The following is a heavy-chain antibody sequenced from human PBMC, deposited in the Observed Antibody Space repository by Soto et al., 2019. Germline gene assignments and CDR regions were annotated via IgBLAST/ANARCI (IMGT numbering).Heavy chain of an antibody. CDR3: ARGGHVVVVTAALDY. J-gene: IGHJ4*02. D-gene: IGHD2-21*02. Sequence: QVQLMQSGAEVKKPGASVKVACKASGDTFTEYYIHWVRQAPGQGLEWMGTANPSGGHTTYAQHFLGRVTMARDTSTSTPYMELTSLTSEDTAVYYCARGGHVVVVTAALDYWGQGTRVTVSS. V-gene: IGHV1-46*01. CDR1: GDTFTEYY. CDR2: ANPSGGHT.